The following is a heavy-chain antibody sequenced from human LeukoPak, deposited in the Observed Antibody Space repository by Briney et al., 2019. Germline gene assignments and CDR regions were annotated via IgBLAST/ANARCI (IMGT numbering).Heavy chain of an antibody. Sequence: PSETLSLTCTVSGGSHSSAGYYWSWIRQLPGKGLEWIGYIYYSGTTYYNPSLKSRLTISVDTSKKQFSLKLSSVTAADTATYYCARVKVEYTSSFDCWGQGTLVTVSS. D-gene: IGHD6-6*01. V-gene: IGHV4-31*03. CDR3: ARVKVEYTSSFDC. CDR2: IYYSGTT. J-gene: IGHJ4*02. CDR1: GGSHSSAGYY.